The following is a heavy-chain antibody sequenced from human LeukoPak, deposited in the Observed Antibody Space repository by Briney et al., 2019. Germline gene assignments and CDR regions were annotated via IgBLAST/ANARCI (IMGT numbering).Heavy chain of an antibody. D-gene: IGHD3-22*01. V-gene: IGHV4-59*08. CDR3: ARHSVWGSSGFDY. Sequence: SETLSLTCTVSGGSISGYYWSWIRQPPGKGLEWIGYIYYSGSTNYNPSLKSRVTISVDTSKNQFSLKLSSVTAADTAVYYCARHSVWGSSGFDYWGQGTLVTVSS. CDR2: IYYSGST. CDR1: GGSISGYY. J-gene: IGHJ4*02.